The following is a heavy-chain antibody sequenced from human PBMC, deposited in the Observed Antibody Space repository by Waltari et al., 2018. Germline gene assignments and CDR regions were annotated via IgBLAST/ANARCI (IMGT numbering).Heavy chain of an antibody. CDR1: GGTFSSYT. Sequence: QVQLVQSGAEVKKPGSSVKVSCKASGGTFSSYTISWVRQAPGHGLEWMGRISPILGVANDAQKFQGRVTITADKSTSTAYMELSSLRSEDTAVYYCARLGGGRSSWYYYYYGMDVWGQGTTVTVSS. V-gene: IGHV1-69*02. J-gene: IGHJ6*02. CDR3: ARLGGGRSSWYYYYYGMDV. D-gene: IGHD6-13*01. CDR2: ISPILGVA.